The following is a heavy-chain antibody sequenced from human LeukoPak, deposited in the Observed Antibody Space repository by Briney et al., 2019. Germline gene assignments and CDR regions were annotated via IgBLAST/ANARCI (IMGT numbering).Heavy chain of an antibody. D-gene: IGHD4-17*01. CDR2: ISSSGTTI. CDR1: GFTFSSYS. J-gene: IGHJ5*02. Sequence: GGSLRLSCAASGFTFSSYSMNWVRQAPGKGLEWISYISSSGTTIYYADSVKGRLTISRDNARNSVYLQMNSLRDEDTAVYYCARDEYGDYGCDRWGQGTLVTVSS. V-gene: IGHV3-48*02. CDR3: ARDEYGDYGCDR.